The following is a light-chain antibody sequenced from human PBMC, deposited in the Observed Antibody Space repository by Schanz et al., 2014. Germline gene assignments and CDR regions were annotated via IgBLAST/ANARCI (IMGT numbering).Light chain of an antibody. CDR2: ATS. CDR1: QDISSY. CDR3: QQSHDGVWT. V-gene: IGKV1-39*01. J-gene: IGKJ1*01. Sequence: IQLTQSPSSLSASVRDRVTITCRASQDISSYLGWYQQKPGKAPKLLIYATSTLQTGVPSRFSGSGFGTDFTLTISSLQPEDFATYFCQQSHDGVWTFGQGTTVEIK.